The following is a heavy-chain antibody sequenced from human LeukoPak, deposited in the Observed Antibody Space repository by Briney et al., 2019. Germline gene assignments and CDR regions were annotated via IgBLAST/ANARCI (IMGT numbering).Heavy chain of an antibody. Sequence: GGSLRLSCAASGFTVSSNYMSWVRQAPGKGLEWVSVIYSGGSTCYADSVKGRFTISRDNSKNTLYLQMNSLRAEDTAVYYCARALAGREQWLVSPYGMDVWGQGTTVTVSS. D-gene: IGHD6-19*01. J-gene: IGHJ6*02. V-gene: IGHV3-53*01. CDR1: GFTVSSNY. CDR3: ARALAGREQWLVSPYGMDV. CDR2: IYSGGST.